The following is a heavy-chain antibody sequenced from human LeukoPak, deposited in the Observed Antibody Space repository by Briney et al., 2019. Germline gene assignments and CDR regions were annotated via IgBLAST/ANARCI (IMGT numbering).Heavy chain of an antibody. D-gene: IGHD5/OR15-5a*01. CDR2: INQDESEK. V-gene: IGHV3-7*01. CDR3: ARDGAYGVHVGSYFDC. Sequence: GGSLRLSCAASGFTFSNYWMSWVRQAPGKGLQWVANINQDESEKYYVDSVRGRFTISRDNAKNSLYLQMNSLRAEDTAVYYCARDGAYGVHVGSYFDCWGQGALVTVSS. CDR1: GFTFSNYW. J-gene: IGHJ4*02.